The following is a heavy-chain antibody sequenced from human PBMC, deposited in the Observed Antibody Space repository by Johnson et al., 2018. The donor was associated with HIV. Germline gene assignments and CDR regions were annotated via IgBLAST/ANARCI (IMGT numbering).Heavy chain of an antibody. Sequence: VQLVESGGGVVRPGGSLRLSCAASGFTFDDYGLSWVRPAPGKGLEWVAVIWYDGSNKYYADSVTGRFTISRDNSKNTLYLQMNSLRAEDTAVYYCAKVHSGQLVGYAFDIWGQGTMVTVSS. J-gene: IGHJ3*02. CDR2: IWYDGSNK. V-gene: IGHV3-33*06. CDR1: GFTFDDYG. D-gene: IGHD1-26*01. CDR3: AKVHSGQLVGYAFDI.